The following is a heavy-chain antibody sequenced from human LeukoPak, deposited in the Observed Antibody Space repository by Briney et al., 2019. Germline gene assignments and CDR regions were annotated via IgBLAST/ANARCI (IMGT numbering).Heavy chain of an antibody. CDR3: ARGYYYDSTAPFNI. CDR2: INPNSDGT. D-gene: IGHD3-22*01. CDR1: GYTFTGYY. Sequence: ASVKVSCKASGYTFTGYYMHRVLQAPGPGLEWMGRINPNSDGTNYSQKLQSRVTMTRDTSISTAYMELSRLRSDDSAVYYCARGYYYDSTAPFNIWGQGTMVSVSS. V-gene: IGHV1-2*06. J-gene: IGHJ3*02.